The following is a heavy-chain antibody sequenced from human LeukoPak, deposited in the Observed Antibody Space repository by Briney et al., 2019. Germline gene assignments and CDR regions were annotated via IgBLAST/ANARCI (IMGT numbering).Heavy chain of an antibody. CDR1: GCTFTSYY. Sequence: GASVKVSCKASGCTFTSYYMHWVRQAPGQGLEWMGIINPSGGSTSYAQKFQGRVTMTRDTSTSTVNMELSSLRSEDTAVYYCARSLGRSWGMDVWGQGTTVTVSS. CDR2: INPSGGST. D-gene: IGHD7-27*01. J-gene: IGHJ6*02. V-gene: IGHV1-46*01. CDR3: ARSLGRSWGMDV.